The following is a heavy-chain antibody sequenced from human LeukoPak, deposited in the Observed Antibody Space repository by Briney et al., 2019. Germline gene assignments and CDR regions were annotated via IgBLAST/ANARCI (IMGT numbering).Heavy chain of an antibody. CDR3: ARAYFDWSLYYMDV. Sequence: GGSLRLSCAASGFTVSDNYMTWVRQAPGKGLEWVSVLYTGGTAYYADSVKGRFTISRDNSKNTLYLQMNSLRAKDTAVYYCARAYFDWSLYYMDVWGQGTTVTVFS. CDR2: LYTGGTA. CDR1: GFTVSDNY. D-gene: IGHD3-9*01. J-gene: IGHJ6*02. V-gene: IGHV3-66*01.